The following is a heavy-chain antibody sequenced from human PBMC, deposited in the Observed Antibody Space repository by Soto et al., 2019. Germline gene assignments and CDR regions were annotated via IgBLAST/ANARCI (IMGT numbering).Heavy chain of an antibody. D-gene: IGHD2-2*02. CDR1: GFTFNTYG. V-gene: IGHV3-30*18. J-gene: IGHJ4*02. Sequence: GGSLRLSCAASGFTFNTYGMHWVRQAPGKGLEWVAVISYDGSDKFYADSVKGRFTISRDNSKNALYLQMSSLRPEDTAIYYCAKSPNFYCSSPNCYKYYFDYWGQGTLVTVSS. CDR3: AKSPNFYCSSPNCYKYYFDY. CDR2: ISYDGSDK.